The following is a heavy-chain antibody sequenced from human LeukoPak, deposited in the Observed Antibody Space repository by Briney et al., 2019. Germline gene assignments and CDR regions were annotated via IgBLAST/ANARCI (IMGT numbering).Heavy chain of an antibody. Sequence: ASVKVSRKASDYIFTTSGISWVRQAPGQGLEWMGWISADNGNTNYAQNLQGRVTMTTDTSTSTAYMELRSLRSDDTAVYYCARHPHYGPFDYWGQGTLVTVSS. CDR2: ISADNGNT. CDR3: ARHPHYGPFDY. J-gene: IGHJ4*02. V-gene: IGHV1-18*01. D-gene: IGHD3-10*01. CDR1: DYIFTTSG.